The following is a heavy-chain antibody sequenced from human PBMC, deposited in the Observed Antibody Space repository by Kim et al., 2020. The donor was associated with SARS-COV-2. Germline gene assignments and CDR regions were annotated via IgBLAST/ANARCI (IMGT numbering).Heavy chain of an antibody. CDR1: GFPFSDFS. V-gene: IGHV3-43*02. Sequence: GGSLRLSCVGSGFPFSDFSLHWVRQIPGKRLEWLCRLGTDSSNPYYSDSVKGRFTISRVNSRNSLFLQMTNLRAEDTALYFCARDIRGTYDMWGQGTMVTVSS. J-gene: IGHJ3*02. CDR3: ARDIRGTYDM. CDR2: LGTDSSNP. D-gene: IGHD1-1*01.